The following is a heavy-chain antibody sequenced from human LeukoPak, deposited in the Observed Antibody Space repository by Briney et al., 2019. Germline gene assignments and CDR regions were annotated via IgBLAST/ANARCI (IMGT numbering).Heavy chain of an antibody. CDR3: ARGTDSSGYYYYFDY. J-gene: IGHJ4*02. D-gene: IGHD3-22*01. CDR2: ISAYNGNT. CDR1: GYTFTSYG. V-gene: IGHV1-18*01. Sequence: ASVKVSCKASGYTFTSYGISWVRQAPGQGLEWMGWISAYNGNTNYAQKLQGRVTMTTDTSTSTAYMELGSLRSDDTAVYYCARGTDSSGYYYYFDYWGQGTLVTVSS.